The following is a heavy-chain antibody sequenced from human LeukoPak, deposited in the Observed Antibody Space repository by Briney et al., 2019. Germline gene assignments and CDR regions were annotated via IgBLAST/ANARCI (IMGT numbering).Heavy chain of an antibody. Sequence: QPGRSLRLSCAASDFTFSSYAMHWVRQAPGQGLEWVAVISYDGSGRYYADSVKGRFTISRDNSKNTLFLQMNSLRAEDTAVYYCARSGDCDSYYFDYWGQGTLVTVSS. CDR1: DFTFSSYA. CDR2: ISYDGSGR. J-gene: IGHJ4*02. D-gene: IGHD3-9*01. CDR3: ARSGDCDSYYFDY. V-gene: IGHV3-30*04.